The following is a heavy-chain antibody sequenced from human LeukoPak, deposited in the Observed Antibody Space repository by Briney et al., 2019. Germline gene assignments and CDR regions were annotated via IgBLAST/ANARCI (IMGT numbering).Heavy chain of an antibody. CDR1: GYTFTGYY. CDR2: INPNSGGT. CDR3: AREYYDILIGYSFDY. J-gene: IGHJ4*02. V-gene: IGHV1-2*02. Sequence: ASVKVSCKASGYTFTGYYMHWVRQAPGQGLEWMGWINPNSGGTNYAQKFQGRVTMTRDTSISTAYMELSRLRSDDTAVYYCAREYYDILIGYSFDYWGQGTLVTVSS. D-gene: IGHD3-9*01.